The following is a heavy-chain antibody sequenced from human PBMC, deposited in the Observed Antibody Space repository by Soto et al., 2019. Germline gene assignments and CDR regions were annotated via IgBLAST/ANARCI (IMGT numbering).Heavy chain of an antibody. Sequence: WGSLRLSCAASGFTFSSYGIHWVPQAPGKGLEWVAVISYDGSNKYYADSVKGRFTISRDNSKNTLYLQMNSLRAEDTAVYYCAKDRGVATFDYWGQGTLVTVSS. J-gene: IGHJ4*02. V-gene: IGHV3-30*18. D-gene: IGHD5-12*01. CDR3: AKDRGVATFDY. CDR2: ISYDGSNK. CDR1: GFTFSSYG.